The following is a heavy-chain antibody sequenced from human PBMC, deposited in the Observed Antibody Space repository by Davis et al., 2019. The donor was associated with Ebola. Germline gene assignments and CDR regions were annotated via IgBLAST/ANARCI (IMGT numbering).Heavy chain of an antibody. CDR3: ARGSLYVWFDP. V-gene: IGHV4-34*01. CDR2: INHRGST. D-gene: IGHD3-16*01. Sequence: SETLSLTCAVYGGSLSGYYWSWIRQPPGKGLEWIGEINHRGSTNYNPSLKSRVTISVDTSKNQFSLKLSSVTAADTAVYYCARGSLYVWFDPWGQGTLVTVSS. J-gene: IGHJ5*02. CDR1: GGSLSGYY.